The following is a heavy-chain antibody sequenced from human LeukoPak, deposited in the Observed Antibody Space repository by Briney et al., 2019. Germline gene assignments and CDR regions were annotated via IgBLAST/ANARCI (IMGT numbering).Heavy chain of an antibody. J-gene: IGHJ4*02. CDR1: GFTFSSYW. Sequence: GGSLRLSCAASGFTFSSYWMHWVRQAPGKGLVWVSRINSDGSSTSYADSVKGRFTISRDNSKNALFLQMNSLRAEDTAIYYCVKGGFTYYDDWGQGTLVTVSS. CDR2: INSDGSST. CDR3: VKGGFTYYDD. V-gene: IGHV3-74*01. D-gene: IGHD3-22*01.